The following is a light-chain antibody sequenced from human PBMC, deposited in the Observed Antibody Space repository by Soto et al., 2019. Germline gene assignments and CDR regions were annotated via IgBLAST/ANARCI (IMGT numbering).Light chain of an antibody. CDR2: EDN. J-gene: IGLJ2*01. CDR1: SGSIASNY. Sequence: NFMLTQPHSVSESPGKTVTISCTGSSGSIASNYVQWYQQRPGSAPTTVIYEDNQRPSGVPDRFSGSIDSSSNSASLTISGLKTQGEADYFCQSYDSSTVVFGGGTKLTVL. CDR3: QSYDSSTVV. V-gene: IGLV6-57*02.